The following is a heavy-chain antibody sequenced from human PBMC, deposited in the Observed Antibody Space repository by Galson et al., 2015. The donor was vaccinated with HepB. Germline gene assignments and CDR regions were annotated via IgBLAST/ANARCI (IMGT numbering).Heavy chain of an antibody. D-gene: IGHD3-10*01. CDR1: GYTFTSYA. V-gene: IGHV1-3*01. Sequence: SVKVSCKASGYTFTSYAMHWVRQAPGQRLEWMGWINAGNGNTKYSQKFQGRVTITRDTSASTAYMELSSLRSKDTAVYYCARGGSGRGYNWFDPWGQGTLVTVSS. J-gene: IGHJ5*02. CDR2: INAGNGNT. CDR3: ARGGSGRGYNWFDP.